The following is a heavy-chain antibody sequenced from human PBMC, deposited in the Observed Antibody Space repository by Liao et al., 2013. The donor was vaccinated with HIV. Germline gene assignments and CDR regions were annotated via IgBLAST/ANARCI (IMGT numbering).Heavy chain of an antibody. J-gene: IGHJ4*02. CDR2: IYHSGST. D-gene: IGHD3-10*01. Sequence: QVQLQESGPGLVKPSQTLSLTCTVSGGSISSGSYYWSWIRQPPGKGLEWIGYIYHSGSTYYNPSLKSRVTISVDRSKNQFSLKLSSVTAADTAVYYCARGAFGERFDYWGQGTLVTVSS. CDR1: GGSISSGSYY. V-gene: IGHV4-30-2*01. CDR3: ARGAFGERFDY.